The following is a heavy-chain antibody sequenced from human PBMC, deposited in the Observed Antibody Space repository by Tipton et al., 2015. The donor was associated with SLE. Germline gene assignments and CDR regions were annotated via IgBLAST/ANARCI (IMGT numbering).Heavy chain of an antibody. D-gene: IGHD3-9*01. Sequence: TLSLTCTVSGGSITNDNHYWSWIRQPAGKGLEWIGRIYASGSTNYNPSLKSRLTISVDTSKNQFSLNLSSVTAADMAVYYCARDTRDWFLSESWGQGALVTVSS. CDR1: GGSITNDNHY. CDR2: IYASGST. J-gene: IGHJ4*02. V-gene: IGHV4-61*02. CDR3: ARDTRDWFLSES.